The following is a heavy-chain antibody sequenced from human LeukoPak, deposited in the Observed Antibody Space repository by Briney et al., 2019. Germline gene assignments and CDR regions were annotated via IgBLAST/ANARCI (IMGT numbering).Heavy chain of an antibody. CDR1: GFTVSRNY. V-gene: IGHV3-53*04. D-gene: IGHD6-13*01. CDR3: ARVRIAAADDAFDI. Sequence: PGGSLRLSCAASGFTVSRNYMSWVSQAPGKGLEWVAVIYSGGSTYYADSVKGRFTISRHNSKNTLYLQMNSLRAEDTAVYYCARVRIAAADDAFDIWGQETMVTVSS. CDR2: IYSGGST. J-gene: IGHJ3*02.